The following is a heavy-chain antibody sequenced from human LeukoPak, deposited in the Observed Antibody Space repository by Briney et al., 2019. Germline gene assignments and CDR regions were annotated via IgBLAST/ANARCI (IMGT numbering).Heavy chain of an antibody. CDR3: VRGNDYGGPHY. D-gene: IGHD4-23*01. Sequence: GGSLRLSCAVSGFTFSSYWMHWVRQAPGKGLVWVSRIDRDGSRINYADSVKGRFTIPRDNGKNTLFLQMNSLRAEDAAVYYCVRGNDYGGPHYWGQGTLVTVSS. J-gene: IGHJ4*02. CDR1: GFTFSSYW. V-gene: IGHV3-74*01. CDR2: IDRDGSRI.